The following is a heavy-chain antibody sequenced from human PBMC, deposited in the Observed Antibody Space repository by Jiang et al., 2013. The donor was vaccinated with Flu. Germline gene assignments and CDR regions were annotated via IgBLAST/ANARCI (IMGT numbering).Heavy chain of an antibody. D-gene: IGHD3-22*01. CDR1: GFSLSTSGVG. J-gene: IGHJ4*02. Sequence: TQTLTLTCTFSGFSLSTSGVGVGWIRQPPGKALEWLALIYWSDGKRYSPSLNSRLTITKDTSKNRVVLTMTNMDPVDTATYYCAHSYDTSGYYRALLDYWGQGTLVTVSS. V-gene: IGHV2-5*01. CDR2: IYWSDGK. CDR3: AHSYDTSGYYRALLDY.